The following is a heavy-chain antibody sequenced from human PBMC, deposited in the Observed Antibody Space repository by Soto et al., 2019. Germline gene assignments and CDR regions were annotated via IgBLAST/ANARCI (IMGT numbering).Heavy chain of an antibody. V-gene: IGHV3-48*03. CDR2: IHSGGSRI. CDR1: GFTFRTYH. Sequence: EVQLVESGGGLVQPGGSLILSCAASGFTFRTYHMNWVRQAPGKGLEWVSYIHSGGSRIYYADSVKGRFTISRDNAKNSLDLQMNSLRAEDTAVYYCARDGSTVTTNYHYAMDVWGQGTTVTVSS. J-gene: IGHJ6*02. D-gene: IGHD4-17*01. CDR3: ARDGSTVTTNYHYAMDV.